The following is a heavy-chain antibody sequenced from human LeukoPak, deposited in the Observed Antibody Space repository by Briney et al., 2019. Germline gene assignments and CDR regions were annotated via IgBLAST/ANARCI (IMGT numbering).Heavy chain of an antibody. Sequence: GGSLRLSCAASGFTFSSYSMNWVRQAPGKGLEWVSYISSSSSTIYYADSVKGRFTISRDNAKNSLYLQMNSLRAEDTAVYYCATIAVASIVDYWGQGTLVTVSS. J-gene: IGHJ4*02. D-gene: IGHD6-19*01. CDR1: GFTFSSYS. CDR3: ATIAVASIVDY. V-gene: IGHV3-48*04. CDR2: ISSSSSTI.